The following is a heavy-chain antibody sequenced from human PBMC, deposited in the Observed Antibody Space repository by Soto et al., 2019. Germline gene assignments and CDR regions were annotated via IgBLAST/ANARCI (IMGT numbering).Heavy chain of an antibody. CDR1: GYSFTSYW. CDR3: ARQWQQLVRPYYYYYYYMDV. J-gene: IGHJ6*03. D-gene: IGHD6-13*01. V-gene: IGHV5-51*01. CDR2: IYPGDSDT. Sequence: PGESLKISCKGSGYSFTSYWIGWVRQMPGKGLEWMGIIYPGDSDTRYSPSFQGQVTISADKSISTAYLQWSSLKASDTAMYYCARQWQQLVRPYYYYYYYMDVWGKGTTVTVSS.